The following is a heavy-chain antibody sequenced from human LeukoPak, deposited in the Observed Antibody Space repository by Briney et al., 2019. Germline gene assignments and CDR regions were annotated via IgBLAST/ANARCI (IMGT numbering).Heavy chain of an antibody. CDR3: ASYTAGGFDY. CDR1: GGSISSYY. CDR2: IYYSGST. D-gene: IGHD5-18*01. Sequence: SETLPLTCTVSGGSISSYYWSWIRQPPGKGLEWIGYIYYSGSTNYNPSLKSRVTISVDTSKNQFSLKLSSVTAADTAVYYCASYTAGGFDYWGQGTLVTVSS. J-gene: IGHJ4*02. V-gene: IGHV4-59*08.